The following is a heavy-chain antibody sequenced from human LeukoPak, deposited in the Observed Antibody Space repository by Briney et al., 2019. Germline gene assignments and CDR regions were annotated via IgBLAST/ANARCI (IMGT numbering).Heavy chain of an antibody. V-gene: IGHV4-34*01. CDR1: GGSFSGYY. CDR3: ARLSRIAANYCYGMDV. CDR2: INHSGST. J-gene: IGHJ6*02. Sequence: PSETLSLTCAVYGGSFSGYYWSWIRQPPGKGLEWIGEINHSGSTNYNPSLKSRVTISVDTSKNQFSLKLSSVTAADTAVYYCARLSRIAANYCYGMDVWGQGTTVTVSS. D-gene: IGHD6-6*01.